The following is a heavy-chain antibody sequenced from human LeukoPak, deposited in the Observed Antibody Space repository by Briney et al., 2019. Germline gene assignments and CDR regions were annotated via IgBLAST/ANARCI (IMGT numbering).Heavy chain of an antibody. CDR3: TRYNNDHFDY. CDR1: GFTIGGYG. Sequence: GGSLRLSCAGSGFTIGGYGMHWFRQTPGKGLEWVAVIAYDGSRAFYADSVKGRFTISRDSSKNTMSVQMDDLRAEDTAVYYCTRYNNDHFDYWGQGTLVTVSS. V-gene: IGHV3-33*01. J-gene: IGHJ4*02. CDR2: IAYDGSRA. D-gene: IGHD1-14*01.